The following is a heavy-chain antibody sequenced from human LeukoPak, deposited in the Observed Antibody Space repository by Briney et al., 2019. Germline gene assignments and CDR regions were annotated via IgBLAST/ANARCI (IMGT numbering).Heavy chain of an antibody. CDR1: GYSLTSYW. CDR3: AGHVDDSSGYPGEYFQH. Sequence: GESLKISCKGSGYSLTSYWISWVRQMPGKGLEWMGRIDPSDSYTNYSPSFQGHVTISADKSISTAYLQWSSLKASDTAMYYCAGHVDDSSGYPGEYFQHWGQGTLVTVSS. CDR2: IDPSDSYT. D-gene: IGHD3-22*01. J-gene: IGHJ1*01. V-gene: IGHV5-10-1*01.